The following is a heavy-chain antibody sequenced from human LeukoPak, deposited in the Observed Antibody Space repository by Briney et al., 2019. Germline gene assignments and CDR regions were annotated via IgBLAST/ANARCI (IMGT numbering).Heavy chain of an antibody. J-gene: IGHJ4*02. CDR3: ARDADYYYGSGSYNY. CDR1: GYTFTGYY. Sequence: ASVKVSCKASGYTFTGYYMHWVRQAPGQGLEWMGWINPNSGGTNYAQKFQGRVTMTRDTSISTAYMELSRLRSDDAAVYYCARDADYYYGSGSYNYWGQGTLVTVSS. CDR2: INPNSGGT. V-gene: IGHV1-2*02. D-gene: IGHD3-10*01.